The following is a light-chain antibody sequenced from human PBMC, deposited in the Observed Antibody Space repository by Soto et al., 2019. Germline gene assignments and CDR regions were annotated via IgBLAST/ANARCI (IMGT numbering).Light chain of an antibody. V-gene: IGLV2-8*01. Sequence: QSVLTRPPSASGSPGQSVTISCTGTSSDVGGYNFVSWYQQHPGKAPQLIIYEVTKRPSGVPDRFSGSKSGNTASLTVSGLQTEDEADYYCSSYAATNNYVFGSGTKVTVL. J-gene: IGLJ1*01. CDR3: SSYAATNNYV. CDR2: EVT. CDR1: SSDVGGYNF.